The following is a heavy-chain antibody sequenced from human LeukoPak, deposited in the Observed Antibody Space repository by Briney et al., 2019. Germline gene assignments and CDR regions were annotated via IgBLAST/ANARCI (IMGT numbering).Heavy chain of an antibody. D-gene: IGHD6-19*01. Sequence: PGGSLRLSCAASGFTFSSYSMNWVRQAPGKGLEWVSSISSSSSYIYYADSVKGRFTVSRDNAKNSVYLQMNSLGVEDTAIYYCARDSGWTFDSWGQGTLVTVSS. CDR3: ARDSGWTFDS. J-gene: IGHJ4*02. CDR1: GFTFSSYS. CDR2: ISSSSSYI. V-gene: IGHV3-21*01.